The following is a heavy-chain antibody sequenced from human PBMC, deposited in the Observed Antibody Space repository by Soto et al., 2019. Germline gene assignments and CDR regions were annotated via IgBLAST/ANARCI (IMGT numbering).Heavy chain of an antibody. J-gene: IGHJ6*02. CDR1: GFTFSSYE. V-gene: IGHV3-48*03. D-gene: IGHD5-18*01. CDR3: ARDPAIYKGKFYYGLDV. CDR2: IGTSGKTI. Sequence: EVQLVESGGGLVQAGGSLRLFCAVSGFTFSSYEMNWVRQAPGKGLEWVSYIGTSGKTIYYADSVRGRFTISRDNAKNSLYLQMNGLKAVDTAVYFCARDPAIYKGKFYYGLDVWGRGTTVTVSS.